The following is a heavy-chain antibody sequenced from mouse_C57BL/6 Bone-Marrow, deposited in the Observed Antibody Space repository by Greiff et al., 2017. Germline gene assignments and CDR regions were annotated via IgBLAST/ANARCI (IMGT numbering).Heavy chain of an antibody. D-gene: IGHD1-1*01. J-gene: IGHJ1*03. CDR3: ASLESDGSSGDWYFDV. CDR1: GYTFTSYD. CDR2: IYPRDGST. V-gene: IGHV1-85*01. Sequence: QVQLQQSGPELVKPGASVKLSCKASGYTFTSYDINWVKQRPGPGLEWIGWIYPRDGSTKYNEKFMGKATLTVDTSSSTAYMELHSLTSEGSAVYFCASLESDGSSGDWYFDVWRTGTTVTVSS.